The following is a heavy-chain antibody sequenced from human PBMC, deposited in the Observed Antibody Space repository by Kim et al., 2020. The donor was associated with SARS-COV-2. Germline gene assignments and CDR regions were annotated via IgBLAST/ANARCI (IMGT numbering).Heavy chain of an antibody. CDR2: IISSGGTT. J-gene: IGHJ4*02. CDR3: AKGRSGFEPDY. V-gene: IGHV3-23*01. Sequence: GGSLRLSCAASGFTFSTYPITWVRQAPEKGLEWVSSIISSGGTTYYADSVEGRFTVSRDNSKNTVYLQMNSLRGDDTAIDYCAKGRSGFEPDYWGRGTLVTLSS. D-gene: IGHD5-12*01. CDR1: GFTFSTYP.